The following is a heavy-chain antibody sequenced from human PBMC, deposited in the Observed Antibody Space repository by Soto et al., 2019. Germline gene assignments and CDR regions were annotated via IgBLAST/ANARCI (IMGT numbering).Heavy chain of an antibody. CDR1: GFTFSSYG. J-gene: IGHJ4*02. Sequence: GGSLRLSCVASGFTFSSYGMHWVRQAPGKGLEWVAVIWYDGSNKYYADSVKGRFTISRDNSKNTLYLQMNSLRAEDTAVYYCARDGRAYYYDSSGYYYGYWGQGTLVTVSS. CDR3: ARDGRAYYYDSSGYYYGY. D-gene: IGHD3-22*01. V-gene: IGHV3-33*01. CDR2: IWYDGSNK.